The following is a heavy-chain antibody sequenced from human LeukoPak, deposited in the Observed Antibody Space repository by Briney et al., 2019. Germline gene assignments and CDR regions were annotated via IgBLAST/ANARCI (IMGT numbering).Heavy chain of an antibody. CDR2: IYYGENT. J-gene: IGHJ4*02. D-gene: IGHD6-13*01. V-gene: IGHV4-39*01. CDR1: GDSISSGPYY. Sequence: SETLSLTCTVSGDSISSGPYYWGWIRQPPGKGLEWIGNIYYGENTYYNPSLKSRVTISIDTSNNQFYLKLSSLTAADTAVYYCARGGYSSSWYFYFDYWGQGTLVTVSS. CDR3: ARGGYSSSWYFYFDY.